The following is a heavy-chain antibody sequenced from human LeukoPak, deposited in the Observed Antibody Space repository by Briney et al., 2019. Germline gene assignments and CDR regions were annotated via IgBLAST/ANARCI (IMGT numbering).Heavy chain of an antibody. CDR3: AGEGVATTRGYYFDY. J-gene: IGHJ4*02. Sequence: GGSLRLSCAASGFTVSNNYMSWVRQAPGKGLEWVSVIYSGGTTYYADSVKGRFTISRDNSKNTLYLQMNSLRAEDTAVYYCAGEGVATTRGYYFDYWGQGTLVTVSS. CDR1: GFTVSNNY. V-gene: IGHV3-53*01. CDR2: IYSGGTT. D-gene: IGHD5-12*01.